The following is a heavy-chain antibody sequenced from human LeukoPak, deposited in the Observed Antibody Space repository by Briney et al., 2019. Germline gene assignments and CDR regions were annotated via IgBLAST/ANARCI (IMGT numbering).Heavy chain of an antibody. J-gene: IGHJ1*01. V-gene: IGHV4-34*01. Sequence: KPSETLSLTCAVYGGSFSGYYWSWIRQPPGKGLEWIGEINHSGSTNYNPSLKSRVTISVDTSKNQFSLKLSSVTAADTAVYYCARGQRYYDSSGYYYAPAEYFQHWGQGTLVTVSS. CDR1: GGSFSGYY. CDR2: INHSGST. CDR3: ARGQRYYDSSGYYYAPAEYFQH. D-gene: IGHD3-22*01.